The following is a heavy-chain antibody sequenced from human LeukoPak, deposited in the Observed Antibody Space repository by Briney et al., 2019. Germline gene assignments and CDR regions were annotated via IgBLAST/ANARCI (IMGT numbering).Heavy chain of an antibody. V-gene: IGHV3-30*02. J-gene: IGHJ6*03. D-gene: IGHD3-10*01. CDR2: ILYGGTNK. Sequence: GGSLRLSCEASGSTFSNYGTDCARQAPGKGLEWLAFILYGGTNKYYTDSVKGPFTLSTDPSKPTLDLRMDRPGGAEPAVSVCARSPTYSYMDVWGKGTPVTLSS. CDR1: GSTFSNYG. CDR3: ARSPTYSYMDV.